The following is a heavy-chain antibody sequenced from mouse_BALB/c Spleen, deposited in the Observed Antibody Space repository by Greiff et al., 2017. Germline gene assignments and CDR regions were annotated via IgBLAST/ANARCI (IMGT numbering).Heavy chain of an antibody. CDR3: ARAPYGNYYFDY. V-gene: IGHV5-6-3*01. J-gene: IGHJ2*01. CDR1: GFTFSSYG. Sequence: EVKLVESGGGLVQPGGSLKLSCAASGFTFSSYGMSWVRQTPDKRLELVATINSNGGSTYYPDSVKGRFTISRDNAKNTLYLQMSSLKSEDTAMYYCARAPYGNYYFDYWGQGTTLTVSS. D-gene: IGHD2-1*01. CDR2: INSNGGST.